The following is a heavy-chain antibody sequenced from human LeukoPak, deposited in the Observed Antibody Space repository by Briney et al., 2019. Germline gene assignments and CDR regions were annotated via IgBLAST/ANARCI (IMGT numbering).Heavy chain of an antibody. CDR3: ATGGSTMVRGPSYY. CDR1: GYTLTELS. V-gene: IGHV1-24*01. J-gene: IGHJ4*02. CDR2: FDPEDGET. Sequence: GASVKVSCKVSGYTLTELSMHWVRQAPGKGLEWMGGFDPEDGETIYAQKFQGRVTMTEDTSTDTAYMELSSLRSEDTAVYYCATGGSTMVRGPSYYWGQGTLVTVSS. D-gene: IGHD3-10*01.